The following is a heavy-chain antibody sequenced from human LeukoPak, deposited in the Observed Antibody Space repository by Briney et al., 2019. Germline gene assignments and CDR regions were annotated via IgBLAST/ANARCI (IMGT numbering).Heavy chain of an antibody. CDR3: ARLLYDSSRYYYFDY. D-gene: IGHD3-22*01. V-gene: IGHV4-39*01. CDR1: GGSISSTSYY. CDR2: IYYSGST. J-gene: IGHJ4*02. Sequence: SETLSLTCTVSGGSISSTSYYWGWIRQPPGKGLEWIGSIYYSGSTYDNPSLKSRVTISVDTSKNLFSLKLSSVTAADTAVYYCARLLYDSSRYYYFDYWGQGTLVTVSS.